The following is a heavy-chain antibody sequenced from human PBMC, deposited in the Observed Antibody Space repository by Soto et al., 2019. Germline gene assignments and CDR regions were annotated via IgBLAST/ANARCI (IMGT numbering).Heavy chain of an antibody. CDR1: GFTVSSNY. D-gene: IGHD6-19*01. Sequence: EVQLVETGGGLIQPGGSLRLSCAASGFTVSSNYMSWVRQAPGKGLEWVSVIYSGGSTYYADSVKGRFTISRDNSKNTLYLQMNSLRAEDTAVYYCARGQWLVSGEYYFDYWGQGTLVTVSS. V-gene: IGHV3-53*02. CDR2: IYSGGST. J-gene: IGHJ4*02. CDR3: ARGQWLVSGEYYFDY.